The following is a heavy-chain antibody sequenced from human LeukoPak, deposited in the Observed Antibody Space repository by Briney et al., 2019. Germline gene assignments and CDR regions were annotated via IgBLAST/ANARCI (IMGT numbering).Heavy chain of an antibody. V-gene: IGHV3-30*02. J-gene: IGHJ6*03. CDR2: IRYDGSNK. CDR3: AKGYDSSGYDIYYYMDV. CDR1: GFTFSSYG. Sequence: GGSLRLSCAASGFTFSSYGMHWVRQAPGKGLEWVAFIRYDGSNKYYADSVKGRFTISRDNSKNTLYLQMNSLRAEDTAVYYCAKGYDSSGYDIYYYMDVWGKGTTVTVSS. D-gene: IGHD3-22*01.